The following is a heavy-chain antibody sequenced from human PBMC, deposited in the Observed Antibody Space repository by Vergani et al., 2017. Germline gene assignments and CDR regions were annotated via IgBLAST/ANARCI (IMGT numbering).Heavy chain of an antibody. CDR1: GFTFSSYA. V-gene: IGHV3-23*01. Sequence: EVQLLESGGGLVQPGGSLRLSCAASGFTFSSYAMSWVRQAPGKGLEWVSAISGSGGSTYYADSVKGRFTISRDNSKNTLYLQMNSLRAEDTAVYYCARTPYYNDNTGSSPTDVWGQGTLVIVSS. CDR2: ISGSGGST. CDR3: ARTPYYNDNTGSSPTDV. J-gene: IGHJ4*02. D-gene: IGHD3-22*01.